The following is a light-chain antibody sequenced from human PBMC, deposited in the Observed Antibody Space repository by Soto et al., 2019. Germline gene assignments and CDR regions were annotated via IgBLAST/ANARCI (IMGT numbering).Light chain of an antibody. CDR2: GNN. CDR1: SSNLGSNT. CDR3: AAWDDSLNAYFV. Sequence: QSVLTQPPSASGTPGQRVTIPCSGSSSNLGSNTVNWYQHLPGTAPKLLIYGNNQRPSGVPDRFSGSKSGTSASLAISGLQSEDEADYYCAAWDDSLNAYFVFGTGTKVTVL. J-gene: IGLJ1*01. V-gene: IGLV1-44*01.